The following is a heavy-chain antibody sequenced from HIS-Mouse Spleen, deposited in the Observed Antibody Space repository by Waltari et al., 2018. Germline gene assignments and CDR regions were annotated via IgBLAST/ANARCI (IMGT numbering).Heavy chain of an antibody. CDR3: ARDSTGSPDAFDI. J-gene: IGHJ3*02. V-gene: IGHV1-2*02. D-gene: IGHD2-2*01. CDR1: GYTFTGYY. CDR2: INPNSGGT. Sequence: QVQLVQSGAEVKKPGASVKVSCKASGYTFTGYYMHWVRQAPGQGLEWMGWINPNSGGTNHAQKFQGRVTMTRDTSISTAYMELSRLRSDDTAVYYCARDSTGSPDAFDIWGQGTMVTVSS.